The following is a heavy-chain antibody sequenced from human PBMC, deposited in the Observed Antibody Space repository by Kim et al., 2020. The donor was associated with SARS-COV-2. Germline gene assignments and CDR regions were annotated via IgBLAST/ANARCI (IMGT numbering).Heavy chain of an antibody. CDR2: IRNKAYGGTT. V-gene: IGHV3-49*03. Sequence: GGSLRLSCTASGFTFGDYAMSWFRQAPGKGLEWVGFIRNKAYGGTTEYAASVKDRITISRDDSKSIAYVQMNSLKTEDTGVYYCSRDLRCSGISCYLADYWGQGTLVTVSS. D-gene: IGHD2-15*01. J-gene: IGHJ4*02. CDR1: GFTFGDYA. CDR3: SRDLRCSGISCYLADY.